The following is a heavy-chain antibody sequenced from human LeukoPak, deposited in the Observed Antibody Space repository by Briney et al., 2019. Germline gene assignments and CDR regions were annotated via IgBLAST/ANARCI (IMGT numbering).Heavy chain of an antibody. CDR1: GFTFSSYA. V-gene: IGHV3-23*01. CDR2: ISGSGGST. J-gene: IGHJ4*02. Sequence: PGGSLRLSCAASGFTFSSYAMSWVRQAPGKGLEWVSAISGSGGSTYYADSVKGRFTISRDNSKNTLYLQMNSLRAEDTAVYYCAKTFKVVRGSYRYFGDYWGQGTLVTVSS. D-gene: IGHD3-16*02. CDR3: AKTFKVVRGSYRYFGDY.